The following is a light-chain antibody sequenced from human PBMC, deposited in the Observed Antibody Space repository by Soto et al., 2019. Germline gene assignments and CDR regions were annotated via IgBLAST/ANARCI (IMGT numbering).Light chain of an antibody. J-gene: IGLJ1*01. CDR1: SSDIGAYNS. V-gene: IGLV2-14*01. Sequence: QSALTQPASVSGSPGQSITISCTGTSSDIGAYNSVSWYQQYPGRAPKLVIYEVSNRPSGVSARFSASKSGNTASLTISGLQAEDEADYYCNSRGGSRPYYVFGTGTKLTVL. CDR3: NSRGGSRPYYV. CDR2: EVS.